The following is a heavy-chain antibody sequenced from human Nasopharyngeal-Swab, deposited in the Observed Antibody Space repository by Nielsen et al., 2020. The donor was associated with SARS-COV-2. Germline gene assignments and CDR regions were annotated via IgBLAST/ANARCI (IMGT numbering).Heavy chain of an antibody. V-gene: IGHV2-70*12. CDR3: ARMPITSDLPVAVDV. D-gene: IGHD2-2*01. CDR1: GFPLTTSGMC. Sequence: SGPTLVKPTQTLTLTCTFSGFPLTTSGMCVSWIRQPPGMALEWLALIDWSDDKFYSTSLKSRLTISKDTSKNEVVLTLTNVDPVDTGTYFCARMPITSDLPVAVDVWGQGTMVTVSS. CDR2: IDWSDDK. J-gene: IGHJ3*01.